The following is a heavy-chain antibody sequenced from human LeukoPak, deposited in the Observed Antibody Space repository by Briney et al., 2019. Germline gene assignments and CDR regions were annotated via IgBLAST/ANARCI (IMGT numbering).Heavy chain of an antibody. CDR2: IYYSWST. V-gene: IGHV4-59*01. CDR1: GGSFSGYY. Sequence: AETLTLTCAVWGGSFSGYYWCGLRQPPGKGREWIGCIYYSWSTNYNPSLKSRGTISVDTSKNQSSLKLSAVTAADTAVYYCARGSRMDFGDAFAMWGQGTMVTVP. CDR3: ARGSRMDFGDAFAM. D-gene: IGHD2-2*03. J-gene: IGHJ3*02.